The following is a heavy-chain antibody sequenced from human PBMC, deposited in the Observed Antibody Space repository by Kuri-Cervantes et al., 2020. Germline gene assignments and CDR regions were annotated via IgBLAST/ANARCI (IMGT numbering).Heavy chain of an antibody. CDR1: GFTFSSYA. J-gene: IGHJ4*02. CDR3: ATYLEYYFDY. Sequence: ETLSLTCAASGFTFSSYAMHWVRQAPGKGLEWVGRIKSKADGGTIDYATPVKGRVIISRDDSKNTLYLQMNNLKTEDTAVYFCATYLEYYFDYWGQGTLVTVSS. D-gene: IGHD2-21*01. V-gene: IGHV3-15*01. CDR2: IKSKADGGTI.